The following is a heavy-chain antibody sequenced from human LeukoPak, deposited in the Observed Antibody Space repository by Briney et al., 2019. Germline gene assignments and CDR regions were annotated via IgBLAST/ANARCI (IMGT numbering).Heavy chain of an antibody. V-gene: IGHV4-39*07. D-gene: IGHD1-14*01. J-gene: IGHJ5*02. CDR2: IYYTGTT. CDR1: GGSISSSNDF. Sequence: PSETLSLTCIVSGGSISSSNDFWDWIRQPPGKGLEWLGTIYYTGTTYYNPSLKSRVTISGDRSKNQFSLKLSSVTAADTAVYYCAREAGHTGWFDPWGQGTLVTVSS. CDR3: AREAGHTGWFDP.